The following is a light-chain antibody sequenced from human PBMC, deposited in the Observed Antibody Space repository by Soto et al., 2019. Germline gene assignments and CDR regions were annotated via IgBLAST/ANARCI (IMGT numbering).Light chain of an antibody. J-gene: IGLJ1*01. CDR3: CSYAGSYLPDV. CDR1: SSDVGGYNY. Sequence: QSALTQPRSVSGSPGQSVTISCTGTSSDVGGYNYVSWYQHHPGRAPKLMIYDVSKRPSGVPDRFSGSKSGNTASLTISGRQAEDEADYYCCSYAGSYLPDVFGTGTKLTVL. CDR2: DVS. V-gene: IGLV2-11*01.